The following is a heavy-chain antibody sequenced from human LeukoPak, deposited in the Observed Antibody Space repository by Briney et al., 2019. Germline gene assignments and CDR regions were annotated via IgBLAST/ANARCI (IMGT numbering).Heavy chain of an antibody. Sequence: SETLSLTCAVYGGSFSGYYWSWIRQPPGRGLEWIGEISQSGSINYNPSLKSRITMSVDTSKNQFSLQLRSMTAAGTAVYFCARATDDEFYLYYGMDVWGQGTTVTVSS. D-gene: IGHD3-16*01. CDR3: ARATDDEFYLYYGMDV. J-gene: IGHJ6*02. CDR1: GGSFSGYY. V-gene: IGHV4-34*01. CDR2: ISQSGSI.